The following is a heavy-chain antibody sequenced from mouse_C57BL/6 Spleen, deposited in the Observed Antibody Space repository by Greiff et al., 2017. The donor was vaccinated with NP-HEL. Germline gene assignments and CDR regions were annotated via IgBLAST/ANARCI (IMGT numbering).Heavy chain of an antibody. Sequence: VQLQQSGAELAKPGASVKLSCKASGYTFTSYWMHWVNQRPGQGLEWIGYINPSSGYTKYNQKFKDKATLTADKSSSTAYMQLSSLTYEDSAVYDCARGPTGSWFAYWGQGTLVTVSA. V-gene: IGHV1-7*01. CDR3: ARGPTGSWFAY. CDR2: INPSSGYT. D-gene: IGHD4-1*02. CDR1: GYTFTSYW. J-gene: IGHJ3*01.